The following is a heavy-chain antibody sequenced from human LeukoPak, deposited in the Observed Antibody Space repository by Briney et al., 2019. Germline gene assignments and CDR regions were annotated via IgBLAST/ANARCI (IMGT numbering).Heavy chain of an antibody. Sequence: GGSLRLSCAASGFTFSSYAMHWVRQAPGKGLEWVAVISYDGSNKYYADSVKGRFTISRDNSKNTLYLQMNSLRAEDTAVYYCAKDRVPAPLRPLYYYYYGMDVWGQGTTVTVSS. V-gene: IGHV3-30-3*01. CDR3: AKDRVPAPLRPLYYYYYGMDV. CDR2: ISYDGSNK. D-gene: IGHD2-2*01. J-gene: IGHJ6*02. CDR1: GFTFSSYA.